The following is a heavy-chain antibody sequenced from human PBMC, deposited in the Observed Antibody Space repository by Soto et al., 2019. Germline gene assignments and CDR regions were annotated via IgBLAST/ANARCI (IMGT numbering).Heavy chain of an antibody. CDR2: INVGNGNT. D-gene: IGHD3-22*01. CDR1: GYTFTTYA. V-gene: IGHV1-3*05. CDR3: AREGYDSSGFTYYYCGMDV. J-gene: IGHJ6*02. Sequence: QVQLVQSGAEEKKPGASVKVSCKASGYTFTTYAMNWVRQAPGQRLEWMGWINVGNGNTKYSQKFQGRVTITRDTSASTAYRELSSLKSEDTDVYYCAREGYDSSGFTYYYCGMDVWGQGTTVTVSS.